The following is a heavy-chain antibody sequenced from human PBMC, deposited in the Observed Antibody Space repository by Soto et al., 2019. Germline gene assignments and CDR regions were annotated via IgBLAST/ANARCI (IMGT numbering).Heavy chain of an antibody. CDR3: AKSFAIAADEDYYFDY. V-gene: IGHV3-30*18. J-gene: IGHJ4*02. CDR1: GFAFSSYG. D-gene: IGHD6-13*01. CDR2: ISYDGSNK. Sequence: GGSLRLSCAASGFAFSSYGMHWVRQAPGKGLEWVAVISYDGSNKYYADSVKGRFTISRDNSKNTLNLQMNSLRPEDTAVYYCAKSFAIAADEDYYFDYWGQGTLVTVSS.